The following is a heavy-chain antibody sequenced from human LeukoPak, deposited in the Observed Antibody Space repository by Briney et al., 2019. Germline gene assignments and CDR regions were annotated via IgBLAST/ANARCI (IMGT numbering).Heavy chain of an antibody. Sequence: PGGSLRLSCAASGFTFSSYAMHWVRQAPGKGLEWVAVISYDGSNKYYADSVKGRFTISRDNSKNTLYLQMNSLRAEDTAVYYCAGLSSGLSRSVDYWGQGTLVTVSS. D-gene: IGHD6-19*01. V-gene: IGHV3-30*04. J-gene: IGHJ4*02. CDR1: GFTFSSYA. CDR2: ISYDGSNK. CDR3: AGLSSGLSRSVDY.